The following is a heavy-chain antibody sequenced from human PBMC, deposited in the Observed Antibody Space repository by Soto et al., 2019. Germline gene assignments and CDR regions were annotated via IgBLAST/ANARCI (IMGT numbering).Heavy chain of an antibody. V-gene: IGHV4-31*11. CDR2: IYFSGST. D-gene: IGHD6-13*01. Sequence: QLQLQESGPGLVKPSQTLSLTCAVSGGSISNGGYYWSWIRQHPGKGLEWIGSIYFSGSTYYNPSLKSRVTISVATPQNQFSLNLSSVPAADTAVYYCARASHSQQPNHRWGGCCRDVWGKGTTVTVSS. J-gene: IGHJ6*04. CDR3: ARASHSQQPNHRWGGCCRDV. CDR1: GGSISNGGYY.